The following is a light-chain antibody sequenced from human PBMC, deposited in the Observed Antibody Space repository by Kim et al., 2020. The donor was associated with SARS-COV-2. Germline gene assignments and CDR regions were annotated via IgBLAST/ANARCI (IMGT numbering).Light chain of an antibody. V-gene: IGKV1-5*01. CDR3: QHRQT. Sequence: DRVTITGRATQYVTRGLAWYQQKPGSAPTLLIYDASTLDRGVPSRFRGSGSGTEFTLTINSLQPDDFASYYCQHRQTFGQGTKVDIK. CDR2: DAS. CDR1: QYVTRG. J-gene: IGKJ1*01.